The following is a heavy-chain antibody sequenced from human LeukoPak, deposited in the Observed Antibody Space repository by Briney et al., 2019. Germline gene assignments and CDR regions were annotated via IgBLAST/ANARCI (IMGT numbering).Heavy chain of an antibody. CDR1: GFTFSSYG. D-gene: IGHD2-15*01. V-gene: IGHV3-23*01. CDR3: ARESDGSRTSTVFDY. CDR2: ISGSGGST. J-gene: IGHJ4*02. Sequence: PGGSLRLSCGASGFTFSSYGMSWARQAPGKGLEWVSAISGSGGSTYYADSVKGRFTISRDNSKNTLYLQMNSLRAEDTALYYCARESDGSRTSTVFDYWGQGTLVTVSS.